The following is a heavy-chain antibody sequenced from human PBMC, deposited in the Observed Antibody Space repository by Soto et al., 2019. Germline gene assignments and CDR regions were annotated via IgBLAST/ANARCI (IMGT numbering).Heavy chain of an antibody. J-gene: IGHJ4*02. D-gene: IGHD6-19*01. CDR3: AAAAIPVAGRHPDF. V-gene: IGHV1-2*02. CDR1: GYMFTGFY. CDR2: INPNNGVT. Sequence: ASVKVSCKASGYMFTGFYLHWVRQAPGQGLEWMGWINPNNGVTTYAKNFQGRVTMTRDSSISTAYMELSSLRSDDTAVYFCAAAAIPVAGRHPDFWGQGAVVTVSS.